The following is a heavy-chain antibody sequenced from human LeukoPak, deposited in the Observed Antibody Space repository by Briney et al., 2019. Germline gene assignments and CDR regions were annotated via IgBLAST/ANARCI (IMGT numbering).Heavy chain of an antibody. CDR1: GFTFSSYS. J-gene: IGHJ6*02. CDR2: IYYSGST. D-gene: IGHD3-3*01. V-gene: IGHV4-39*01. CDR3: ARLSNYDFWSGYYGGGFMDV. Sequence: GSLRLSCAASGFTFSSYSMNWIRQPPGKGLEWIGSIYYSGSTYYNPSLKSRVTISVDTSKNQFSLKLSSVTAADTAVYYCARLSNYDFWSGYYGGGFMDVWGQGTTVTVSS.